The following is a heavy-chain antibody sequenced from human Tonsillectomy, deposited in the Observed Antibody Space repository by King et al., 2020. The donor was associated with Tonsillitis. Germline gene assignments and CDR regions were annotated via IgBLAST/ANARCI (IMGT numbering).Heavy chain of an antibody. Sequence: VQLVESGGGLVQPGGSLRLSCAASGFIFSNYWMHWVRQAPGKGLVWVSRINRDGSSTSYADSVKGRFTISRDNAKNTLYLQMKSLRAEDTAVYYCEATYNYNLGGPWGQGTLVIVSS. CDR1: GFIFSNYW. D-gene: IGHD3-16*01. V-gene: IGHV3-74*01. CDR2: INRDGSST. CDR3: EATYNYNLGGP. J-gene: IGHJ5*02.